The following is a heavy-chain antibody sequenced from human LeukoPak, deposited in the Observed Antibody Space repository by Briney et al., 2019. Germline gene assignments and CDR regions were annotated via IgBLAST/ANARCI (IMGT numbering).Heavy chain of an antibody. V-gene: IGHV5-51*01. CDR3: ARQGPHRTDCSSTSCYLGSYWFGP. Sequence: GESLKISCKGSGYSFTSYWIGWVRQMPGKGLEWMGIIYPGDSDTRYSPSFQGQVTISADKSISTAYLQWSSLKASDTAMYYCARQGPHRTDCSSTSCYLGSYWFGPWGQGTLVTVSS. CDR2: IYPGDSDT. D-gene: IGHD2-2*01. CDR1: GYSFTSYW. J-gene: IGHJ5*02.